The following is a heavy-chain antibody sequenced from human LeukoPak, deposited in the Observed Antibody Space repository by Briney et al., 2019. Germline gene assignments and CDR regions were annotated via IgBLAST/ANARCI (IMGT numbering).Heavy chain of an antibody. D-gene: IGHD4-17*01. Sequence: PGGSLRLSCAASGFTFSSYGMHWVRQAPGKGLEWVAVIWYDGSNKYYADSVKGRFTISRDKSKNTLFLQMNSLRDAAVASCYCARDRDDYGDYSYFDYWGQGTLVTVSS. CDR2: IWYDGSNK. CDR3: ARDRDDYGDYSYFDY. CDR1: GFTFSSYG. J-gene: IGHJ4*02. V-gene: IGHV3-33*01.